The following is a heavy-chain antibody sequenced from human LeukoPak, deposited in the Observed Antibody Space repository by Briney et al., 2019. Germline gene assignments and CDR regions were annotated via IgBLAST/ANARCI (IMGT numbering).Heavy chain of an antibody. CDR3: SKDISAGGLDV. CDR1: GFIVNDHA. V-gene: IGHV3-9*01. Sequence: GGSLRLSCVASGFIVNDHAMHWVRQTPGKGLEWVAGVFWNGADKGYADSVKGRFTIFRDNAKNSMYLQMNSLRIEDTALYYCSKDISAGGLDVWGPGTPVTVSS. CDR2: VFWNGADK. J-gene: IGHJ6*02. D-gene: IGHD3-16*02.